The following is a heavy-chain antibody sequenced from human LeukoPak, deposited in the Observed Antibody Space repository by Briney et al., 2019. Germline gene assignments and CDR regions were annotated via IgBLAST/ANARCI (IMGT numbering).Heavy chain of an antibody. CDR2: IHYSGST. CDR1: GNSFGDYY. Sequence: SETLSLTCTVSGNSFGDYYWAWIRQPPGKGLEWIGSIHYSGSTYYNPSLQGRVTISIDKSNNQFSLKLRFVTAADTAVYYCARVRCSGGSCPYYYYYYYMDLWGKGTTVTVSS. J-gene: IGHJ6*03. CDR3: ARVRCSGGSCPYYYYYYYMDL. D-gene: IGHD2-15*01. V-gene: IGHV4-38-2*02.